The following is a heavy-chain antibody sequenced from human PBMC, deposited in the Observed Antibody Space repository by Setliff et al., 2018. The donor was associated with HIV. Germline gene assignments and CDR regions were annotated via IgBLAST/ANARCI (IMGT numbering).Heavy chain of an antibody. CDR2: IKQDGSEK. J-gene: IGHJ4*02. CDR1: GFTFSSNW. Sequence: GGSLRLSCVASGFTFSSNWLSWVRQAPGKGLEWVANIKQDGSEKYYVDSVKGRFTISRDNAKNSLYLQMNSLRAEDTAMYYCARVPPDRGGYSIFDSWGQGTLVTVSS. V-gene: IGHV3-7*03. CDR3: ARVPPDRGGYSIFDS. D-gene: IGHD3-22*01.